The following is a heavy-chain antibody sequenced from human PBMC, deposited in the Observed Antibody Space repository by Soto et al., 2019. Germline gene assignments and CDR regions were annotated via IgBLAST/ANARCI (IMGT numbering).Heavy chain of an antibody. Sequence: ETLSLTCTVSGGSISSYYWSWIRQPPGKGLEWIGYIYYSGSTNYNPSLKSRVTISVDTSKNQFSLKLSSVTAADTAVYYCARQLGDYYDILTGYYTFDYWGQGTLVTVSS. CDR1: GGSISSYY. CDR2: IYYSGST. J-gene: IGHJ4*02. D-gene: IGHD3-9*01. V-gene: IGHV4-59*08. CDR3: ARQLGDYYDILTGYYTFDY.